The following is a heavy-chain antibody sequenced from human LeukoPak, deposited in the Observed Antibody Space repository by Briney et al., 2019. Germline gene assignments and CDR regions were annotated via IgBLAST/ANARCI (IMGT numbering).Heavy chain of an antibody. CDR2: INPNSGGT. V-gene: IGHV1-2*02. CDR1: GYTFTGYY. CDR3: ARGPYVWGSSNITPRGDY. D-gene: IGHD3-16*01. Sequence: ASVKVSCKASGYTFTGYYMHWVRQAPGQGLEWMGWINPNSGGTNYAQKFQGRVTMTRDTPISTAYMELSRLRSDDTAVYYCARGPYVWGSSNITPRGDYWGQGTLVTVSS. J-gene: IGHJ4*02.